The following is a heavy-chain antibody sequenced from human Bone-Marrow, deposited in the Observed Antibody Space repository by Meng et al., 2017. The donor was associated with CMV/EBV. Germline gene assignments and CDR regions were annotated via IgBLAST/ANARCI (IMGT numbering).Heavy chain of an antibody. CDR1: GFTFGDYA. V-gene: IGHV3-49*04. Sequence: GESLKISCTASGFTFGDYAMSWVRQAPGKGLEWVGFTRSKAYGGTTEYAASVKGRFTISRDDSKSIAYLQMNSLKTEDTAVYYCTRDQGDDFWSGYYFADVWGQGTTVTVYS. J-gene: IGHJ6*02. D-gene: IGHD3-3*01. CDR3: TRDQGDDFWSGYYFADV. CDR2: TRSKAYGGTT.